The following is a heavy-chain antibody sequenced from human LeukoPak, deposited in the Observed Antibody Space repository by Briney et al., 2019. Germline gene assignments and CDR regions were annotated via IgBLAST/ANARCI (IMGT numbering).Heavy chain of an antibody. CDR2: ISYDGSNK. Sequence: GGSLRLSCAPSAFTFSSYGMHWVRQAPGKGLVWVAVISYDGSNKYYTDSVKGRFTISRDNSKNTLYLQMNSLRPGDTAVYYCARVVAAAGTISFDYWGQGTLVTVSS. J-gene: IGHJ4*02. CDR1: AFTFSSYG. D-gene: IGHD6-13*01. V-gene: IGHV3-30*03. CDR3: ARVVAAAGTISFDY.